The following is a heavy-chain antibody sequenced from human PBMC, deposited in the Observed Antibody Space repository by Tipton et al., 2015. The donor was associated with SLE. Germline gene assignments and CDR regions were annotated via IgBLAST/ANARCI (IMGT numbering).Heavy chain of an antibody. Sequence: LRLSCAVYGGSFSGYYWSWIRQPPGKGLEWIGYIYYSGSTNYNPSLKSRVTISVDTSKNQFSLNLSSVTAADTAVYYCARGTGDIDYWGQGTLVTVSS. CDR2: IYYSGST. J-gene: IGHJ4*02. V-gene: IGHV4-34*11. CDR3: ARGTGDIDY. D-gene: IGHD7-27*01. CDR1: GGSFSGYY.